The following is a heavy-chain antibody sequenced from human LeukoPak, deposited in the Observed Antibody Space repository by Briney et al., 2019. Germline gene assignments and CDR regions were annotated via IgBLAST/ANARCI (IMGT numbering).Heavy chain of an antibody. D-gene: IGHD3-10*01. CDR3: ARVMENAYGSFYYYYYMDV. Sequence: GGSLRLSCAASGFTVSSNYMSWVRQAPGKGLEWVSSISTSSSYIYYADSVKGRFTLSRDNAKNSLYLQMNSLRAEDTAVYYCARVMENAYGSFYYYYYMDVWGKGTTVTVSS. CDR1: GFTVSSNY. CDR2: ISTSSSYI. V-gene: IGHV3-21*01. J-gene: IGHJ6*03.